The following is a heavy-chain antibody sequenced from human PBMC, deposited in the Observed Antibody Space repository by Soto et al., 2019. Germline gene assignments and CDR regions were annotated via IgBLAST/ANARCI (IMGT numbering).Heavy chain of an antibody. CDR1: GFTFRNYD. CDR3: ARTDRDFYGLDV. CDR2: ISAAGDP. Sequence: EVQLVESGGGLVQPGGSLRLSCEASGFTFRNYDMHWVRQGTGKGLEWVSGISAAGDPDYADSVEGRFTISRENAQNSFFLQMNSLRDGGTAVYYCARTDRDFYGLDVWGQGTTVIVSS. V-gene: IGHV3-13*05. J-gene: IGHJ6*02.